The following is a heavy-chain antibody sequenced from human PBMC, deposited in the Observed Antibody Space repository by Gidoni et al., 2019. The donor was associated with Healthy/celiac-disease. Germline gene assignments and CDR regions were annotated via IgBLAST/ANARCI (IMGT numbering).Heavy chain of an antibody. D-gene: IGHD2-15*01. Sequence: EVQLVASGGGLVQPGGSLRLSCAASGFTFGSYSMNWVRQAPGKGLEWVSYISSSSSTIYYADSVKGRFTISRDNAKNSLYLQMNSLRDEDTAVYYCASWWSQGRAAFDIWGQGTMVTVSS. CDR1: GFTFGSYS. CDR2: ISSSSSTI. CDR3: ASWWSQGRAAFDI. J-gene: IGHJ3*02. V-gene: IGHV3-48*02.